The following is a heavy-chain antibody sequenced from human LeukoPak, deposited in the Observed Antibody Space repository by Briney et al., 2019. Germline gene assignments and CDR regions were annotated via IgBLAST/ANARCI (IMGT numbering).Heavy chain of an antibody. V-gene: IGHV6-1*01. D-gene: IGHD1/OR15-1a*01. CDR3: ARSQTGGTFDF. Sequence: QTLSLTCAISGDSFSSKSAAWNWNRQSPSRDLEWLGRTYYRSKWTSGYAEFGNSRLTISPDTSKNQFSLKLKSVTPDDTAVYYCARSQTGGTFDFWGQGALVTASS. J-gene: IGHJ4*02. CDR2: TYYRSKWTS. CDR1: GDSFSSKSAA.